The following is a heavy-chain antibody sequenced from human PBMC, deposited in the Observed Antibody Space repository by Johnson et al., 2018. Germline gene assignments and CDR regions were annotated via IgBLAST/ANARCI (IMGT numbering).Heavy chain of an antibody. D-gene: IGHD6-13*01. CDR1: GFSFSSFN. J-gene: IGHJ4*02. CDR2: ISSSSDYI. V-gene: IGHV3-21*01. Sequence: VQLVESGGGLVKPGGSLRLSCAASGFSFSSFNMNWVRQAPGKGLEWVSSISSSSDYIYYADSVKGRFAISRDNAKNSLYLQMNSARAEDTATYYCARSPFHSSRFDYWGQGTLVTASS. CDR3: ARSPFHSSRFDY.